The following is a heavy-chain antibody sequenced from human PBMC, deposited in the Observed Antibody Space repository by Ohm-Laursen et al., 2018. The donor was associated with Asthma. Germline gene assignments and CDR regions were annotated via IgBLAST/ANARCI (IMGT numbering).Heavy chain of an antibody. CDR3: ARSRRGGTYPLYYGMDG. D-gene: IGHD1-26*01. CDR2: MYNSGST. J-gene: IGHJ6*02. CDR1: GAAVSSYSVY. V-gene: IGHV4-61*03. Sequence: SETLSLTCSVSGAAVSSYSVYWSWIRQPPGKGLEWLGYMYNSGSTAYNPSLKSRITISVDTSKNHFSLRLISATAADTAVYYCARSRRGGTYPLYYGMDGWGQGTTVTVTS.